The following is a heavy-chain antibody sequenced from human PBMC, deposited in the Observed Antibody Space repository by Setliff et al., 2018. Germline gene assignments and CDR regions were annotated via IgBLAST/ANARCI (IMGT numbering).Heavy chain of an antibody. V-gene: IGHV4-61*02. J-gene: IGHJ6*02. Sequence: PSETLSLTCTVSGGSISSGSYYWSWIRQPAGKGLEWIGRIYTSGSTNYNPSLKSRVTISVDTSKNQFSLKLSSVTAADTAVYYCARASTYYNFWSGYGYGMDVWGQGTTVTVSS. CDR2: IYTSGST. CDR1: GGSISSGSYY. CDR3: ARASTYYNFWSGYGYGMDV. D-gene: IGHD3-3*01.